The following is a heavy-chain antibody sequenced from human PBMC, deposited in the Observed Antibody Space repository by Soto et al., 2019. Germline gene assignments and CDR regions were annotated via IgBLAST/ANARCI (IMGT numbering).Heavy chain of an antibody. CDR2: IYYSGST. V-gene: IGHV4-31*03. CDR1: GGSISSGGYY. CDR3: ARLPPGLLRYFDWFFDY. J-gene: IGHJ4*02. D-gene: IGHD3-9*01. Sequence: QVQLQESGPGLVKPSQTLSLTCTVSGGSISSGGYYWSWIRQHPGKGLEWIGYIYYSGSTYYNPSLKSRVTISVDTSKNQFSLKLSSVTAADTAVYYCARLPPGLLRYFDWFFDYWGQGTLVTVSS.